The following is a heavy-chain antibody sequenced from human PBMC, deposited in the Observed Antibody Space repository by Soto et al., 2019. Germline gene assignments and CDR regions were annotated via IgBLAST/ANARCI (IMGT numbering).Heavy chain of an antibody. V-gene: IGHV1-8*01. CDR1: GYTFTSYD. D-gene: IGHD5-12*01. CDR2: MNPNSGNT. Sequence: ASVKLSCKASGYTFTSYDINWVRQATGQGLEWMGWMNPNSGNTGYAQKFQGRVTMTRNTSISTAYMELSSLRSEDTAVYYCARVWWLRPYYYYYYYMDVWGKGTTVTVSS. CDR3: ARVWWLRPYYYYYYYMDV. J-gene: IGHJ6*03.